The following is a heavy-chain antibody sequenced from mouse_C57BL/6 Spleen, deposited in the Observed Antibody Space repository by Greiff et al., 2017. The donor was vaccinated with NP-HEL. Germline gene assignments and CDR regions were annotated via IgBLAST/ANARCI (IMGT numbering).Heavy chain of an antibody. CDR3: ARNKLGPGYFDY. Sequence: VQLQQSDAELVKPGASVKLSCKVSGYTFTDHTIHWMKQRPEQGLEWIGYIYPSDGSTKYNEKFKGKSTLTADKSYSTAYMQLTSLTSVDSAVYFWARNKLGPGYFDYWGQGTTLTVSS. J-gene: IGHJ2*01. V-gene: IGHV1-78*01. CDR2: IYPSDGST. D-gene: IGHD4-1*01. CDR1: GYTFTDHT.